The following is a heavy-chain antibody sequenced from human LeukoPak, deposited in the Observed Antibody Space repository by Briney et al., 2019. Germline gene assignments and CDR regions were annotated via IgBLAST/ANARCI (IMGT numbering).Heavy chain of an antibody. D-gene: IGHD4-17*01. CDR3: ARDAATVTPRVWMDV. CDR1: GYTFTGYY. Sequence: ASVKVSCKASGYTFTGYYMHWVRQAPGQGLEWMGRINPNSGGTNYAQKFQGRVTMTRDTSISTAYMEPSRLRSDDTAVYYCARDAATVTPRVWMDVWGKGTTVTVSS. V-gene: IGHV1-2*06. CDR2: INPNSGGT. J-gene: IGHJ6*04.